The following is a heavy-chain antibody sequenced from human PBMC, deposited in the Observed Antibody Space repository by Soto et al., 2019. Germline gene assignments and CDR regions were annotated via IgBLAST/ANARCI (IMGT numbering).Heavy chain of an antibody. Sequence: ASVKVSCKASGYTFTSYGISWVRQAPGQGLEWMGWISAYNGNTNYAQKLQGRVTMTTDTSTSTAYMELRSLRSDDTAVYYCARVGVRWAIPTFTNYYYGMDVWGQGTTVTVSS. CDR1: GYTFTSYG. V-gene: IGHV1-18*01. CDR3: ARVGVRWAIPTFTNYYYGMDV. D-gene: IGHD1-1*01. CDR2: ISAYNGNT. J-gene: IGHJ6*02.